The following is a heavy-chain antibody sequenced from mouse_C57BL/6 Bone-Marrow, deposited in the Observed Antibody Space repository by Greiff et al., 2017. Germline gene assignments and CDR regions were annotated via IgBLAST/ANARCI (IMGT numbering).Heavy chain of an antibody. Sequence: EVQLVESGGGLVKPGGSLKLSCAASGFTFSSYTMSWVRQTPEKRLEWVATISGGGGNTYYPDSVKGRFTISRDNAKNTLYLQMSSLRSEDTALYYCASNYVNAMDYWGQGTSVTVSS. CDR1: GFTFSSYT. J-gene: IGHJ4*01. V-gene: IGHV5-9*01. D-gene: IGHD2-1*01. CDR3: ASNYVNAMDY. CDR2: ISGGGGNT.